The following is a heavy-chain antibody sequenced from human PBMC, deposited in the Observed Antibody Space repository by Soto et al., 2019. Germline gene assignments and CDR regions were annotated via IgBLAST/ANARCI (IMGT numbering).Heavy chain of an antibody. CDR2: ISWKSDVK. D-gene: IGHD4-17*01. J-gene: IGHJ4*02. CDR1: GLPFDDHA. CDR3: AIDPFRTVTTFDH. V-gene: IGHV3-9*01. Sequence: EVELVESGGGLVQPGRSLRLSCAASGLPFDDHAMHWVRQVPGKGLEWVSGISWKSDVKGYADSVKGRFTISRDNAKNSLFLQINSLRTEDTALYYCAIDPFRTVTTFDHWGQGTLVTVSS.